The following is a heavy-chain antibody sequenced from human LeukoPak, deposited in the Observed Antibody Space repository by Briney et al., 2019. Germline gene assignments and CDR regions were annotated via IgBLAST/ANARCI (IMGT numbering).Heavy chain of an antibody. CDR3: AREEIGYYLHYYYYMDV. CDR2: IYTSGST. J-gene: IGHJ6*03. CDR1: GGSISSYY. Sequence: PSETLSLTCTVSGGSISSYYWSWIRQPAGKGLEWIGRIYTSGSTNYNPSLKSRVTMSVDTSKNQFSLKLSSVTAADTAVYYCAREEIGYYLHYYYYMDVWGKGTTVTISS. V-gene: IGHV4-4*07. D-gene: IGHD2/OR15-2a*01.